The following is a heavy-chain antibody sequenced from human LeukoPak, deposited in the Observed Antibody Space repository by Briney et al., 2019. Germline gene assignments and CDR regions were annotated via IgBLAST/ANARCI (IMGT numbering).Heavy chain of an antibody. V-gene: IGHV3-53*01. CDR1: GFTVSSNY. CDR2: IYRGGST. D-gene: IGHD5-18*01. J-gene: IGHJ4*02. Sequence: PGGSLRLSCAASGFTVSSNYMSWVRQAPGKGLEGVSGIYRGGSTYYADSVKGRITISRDNYKNTLYLQMNSLRAEDTAVYYCARDLGYNYGFFDSWGQGILVTVSS. CDR3: ARDLGYNYGFFDS.